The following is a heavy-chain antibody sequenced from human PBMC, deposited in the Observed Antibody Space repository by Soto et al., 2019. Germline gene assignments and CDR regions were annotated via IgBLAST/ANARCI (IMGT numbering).Heavy chain of an antibody. CDR3: ARHAFNSGSYLHRKRDWFAP. CDR1: GGSISSGGYS. D-gene: IGHD1-26*01. Sequence: PSETLSLTCAVSGGSISSGGYSWSWVRQPPGKGLEWIGYIYHSGSTYYNPSLKSRVTISVDRSKNQFSLKLSSVTAADTAVYYCARHAFNSGSYLHRKRDWFAPWGQGTLVTVSS. V-gene: IGHV4-30-2*01. J-gene: IGHJ5*02. CDR2: IYHSGST.